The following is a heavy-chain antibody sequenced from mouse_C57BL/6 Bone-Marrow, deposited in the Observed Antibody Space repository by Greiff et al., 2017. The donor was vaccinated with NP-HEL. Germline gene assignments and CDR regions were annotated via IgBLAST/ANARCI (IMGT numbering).Heavy chain of an antibody. J-gene: IGHJ4*01. CDR3: ALYDGYYGRAMDY. CDR2: IHPSDSDT. D-gene: IGHD2-3*01. V-gene: IGHV1-74*01. Sequence: QVQLQQPGAELVKPGASVKVSCKASGYTFTSYWMHWVKQRPGQGLEWIGRIHPSDSDTNYNQKFKGKATLTVDKSSSTAYMQLSSLTSEDSAVYYCALYDGYYGRAMDYWGQGTSVTVSS. CDR1: GYTFTSYW.